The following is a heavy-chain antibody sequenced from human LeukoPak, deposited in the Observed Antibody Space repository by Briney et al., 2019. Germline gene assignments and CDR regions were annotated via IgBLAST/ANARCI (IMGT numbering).Heavy chain of an antibody. Sequence: GGSLRRSCVASGFTFSSYTMNWVRQAPGKGLEWVSSISSSSSYIYYADSMKGRFTISRDNAKNSLYLQMNSLRAEDAAVYYCARGAGATPAFFDYWGQGTLVTVSS. CDR1: GFTFSSYT. V-gene: IGHV3-21*01. D-gene: IGHD1-26*01. CDR2: ISSSSSYI. CDR3: ARGAGATPAFFDY. J-gene: IGHJ4*02.